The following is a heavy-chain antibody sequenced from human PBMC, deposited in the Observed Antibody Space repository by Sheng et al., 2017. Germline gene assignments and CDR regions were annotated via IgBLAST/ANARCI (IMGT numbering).Heavy chain of an antibody. Sequence: QVQLVQSGAEVKKPGSSVKVSCKASGGTFSSYAISWVRQAPGQGLEWMGGIIPILGIANYAQKFQGRVTITADKSTSTAYMELSSLRSEDTAVYYCATLLPNMVRGVITALGYYYYMDVWGKGTTVTVSS. CDR1: GGTFSSYA. V-gene: IGHV1-69*04. J-gene: IGHJ6*03. D-gene: IGHD3-10*01. CDR3: ATLLPNMVRGVITALGYYYYMDV. CDR2: IIPILGIA.